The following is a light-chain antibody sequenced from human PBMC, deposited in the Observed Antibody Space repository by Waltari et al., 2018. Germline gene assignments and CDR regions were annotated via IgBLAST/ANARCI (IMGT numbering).Light chain of an antibody. Sequence: QSALTQPASVSGSPGQSITLSCIGTGRDVGNSNYVHWYQCHPGQAPKLMIYDVTARPSGVSDRFSGSKSGNTASLTISGLQTEDEAFYYCSSYTSDSTIVFGGGTRLTVL. J-gene: IGLJ3*02. CDR3: SSYTSDSTIV. V-gene: IGLV2-14*03. CDR2: DVT. CDR1: GRDVGNSNY.